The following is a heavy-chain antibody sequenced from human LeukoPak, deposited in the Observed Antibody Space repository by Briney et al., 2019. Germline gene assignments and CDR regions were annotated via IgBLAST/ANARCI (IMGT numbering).Heavy chain of an antibody. CDR2: IRYDGSNK. CDR3: AKAIHSSSSGVVDY. Sequence: GGSLRLSCAASGFIFSNYAMHWVRQAPGKGLEWVTFIRYDGSNKYYAESVKGRFTISRDNSKNTLYLQMNSLRAEDTAVYYCAKAIHSSSSGVVDYWGQGTLVSVSS. J-gene: IGHJ4*02. D-gene: IGHD6-6*01. V-gene: IGHV3-30*02. CDR1: GFIFSNYA.